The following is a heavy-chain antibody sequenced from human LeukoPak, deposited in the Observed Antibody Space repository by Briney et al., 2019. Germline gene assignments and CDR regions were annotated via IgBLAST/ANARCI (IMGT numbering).Heavy chain of an antibody. Sequence: ASVKLSCKASGYTFTSYGISWVPQAPGQGLERMGWISAYNGNTNYAQKLQGRVTMTTDTSTSTAYMELRSLRSDDTAVYYCARLLDTAMVTSYWFDPWGQGTLVTVSS. CDR2: ISAYNGNT. CDR1: GYTFTSYG. CDR3: ARLLDTAMVTSYWFDP. D-gene: IGHD5-18*01. V-gene: IGHV1-18*01. J-gene: IGHJ5*02.